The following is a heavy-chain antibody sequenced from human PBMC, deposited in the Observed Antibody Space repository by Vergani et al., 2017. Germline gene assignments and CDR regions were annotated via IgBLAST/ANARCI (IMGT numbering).Heavy chain of an antibody. V-gene: IGHV3-53*02. Sequence: EVQLVETGGGLIQPGGSLRLSCAASGFTVSSNYMSWVRQAPGKGLEWVSVIYSGGKTYLADSVKGLFTISRDTSKHTLYLQMNSLTAEYTAVYYCARDSSGSSWDYWGQGSLVTVYS. D-gene: IGHD6-19*01. CDR1: GFTVSSNY. J-gene: IGHJ4*02. CDR2: IYSGGKT. CDR3: ARDSSGSSWDY.